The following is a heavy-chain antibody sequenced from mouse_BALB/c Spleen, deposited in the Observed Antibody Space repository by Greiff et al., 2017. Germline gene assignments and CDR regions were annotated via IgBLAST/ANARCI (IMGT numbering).Heavy chain of an antibody. Sequence: EVKVEESGPGLVKPSQSLSLTCTVTGYSITSDYAWNWIRQFPGNKLEWMGYISYSGSTSYNPSLKSRISITRDTSKNQFFLQLNSVTTEDTATYYCASYYGSSYVGFDYWGQGTTLTVSS. V-gene: IGHV3-2*02. CDR3: ASYYGSSYVGFDY. D-gene: IGHD1-1*01. J-gene: IGHJ2*01. CDR2: ISYSGST. CDR1: GYSITSDYA.